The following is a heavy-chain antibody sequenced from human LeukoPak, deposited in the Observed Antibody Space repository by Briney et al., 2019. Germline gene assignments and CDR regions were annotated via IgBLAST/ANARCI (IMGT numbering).Heavy chain of an antibody. V-gene: IGHV1-2*02. CDR1: GYTFTGYY. Sequence: GASVKVSCKASGYTFTGYYIHWVRQAPGQGLEWMGWINPNSGGTNYAQKFQGRVTMTRDTSISTAYMELSRLRSDDTAVYYCARAKLGSSSGFDPWGQGTLVTVSS. J-gene: IGHJ5*02. CDR2: INPNSGGT. D-gene: IGHD3-16*01. CDR3: ARAKLGSSSGFDP.